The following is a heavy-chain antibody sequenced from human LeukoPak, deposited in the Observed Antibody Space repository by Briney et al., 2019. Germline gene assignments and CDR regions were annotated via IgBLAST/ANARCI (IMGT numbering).Heavy chain of an antibody. V-gene: IGHV5-51*01. CDR3: AKTGAYDAFDI. CDR1: GNSITTYW. Sequence: GESLKISCKASGNSITTYWIGWVRQKPGKGLEWMGLIFPGDSDTKYSPSFQGQVTISADRSISTAYLQWSSLKASDTAMYYCAKTGAYDAFDIWGQGTMVTVSS. D-gene: IGHD3-10*01. J-gene: IGHJ3*02. CDR2: IFPGDSDT.